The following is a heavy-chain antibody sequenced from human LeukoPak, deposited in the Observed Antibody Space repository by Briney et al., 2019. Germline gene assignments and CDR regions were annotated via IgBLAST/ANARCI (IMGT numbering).Heavy chain of an antibody. Sequence: GGSLRLSCEASGFTFSSYSMTWVRQAPGKGLEWVAFISSMSERYIYYADSVKGRLTTSRDNAKSSLYLEMNSLRAEDTAVYYCARDGAAAAGRYFDYWGQGSLVTVSS. CDR3: ARDGAAAAGRYFDY. J-gene: IGHJ4*02. CDR2: ISSMSERYI. D-gene: IGHD6-13*01. CDR1: GFTFSSYS. V-gene: IGHV3-21*01.